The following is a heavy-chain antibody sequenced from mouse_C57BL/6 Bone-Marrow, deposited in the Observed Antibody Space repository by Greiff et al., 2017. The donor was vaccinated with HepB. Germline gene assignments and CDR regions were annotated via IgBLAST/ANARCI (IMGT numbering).Heavy chain of an antibody. V-gene: IGHV1-64*01. Sequence: QVQLQQSGAELVKPGASVKLSCKASGYTFTSYWMHWVKQRPGQGLEWIGMIHPNSGSTNYNEKFKSKATLTVDKSSSTAYMQLSSLTSEDSAVYYCARGPTVVADYFDYWGQGTTLTVSS. CDR3: ARGPTVVADYFDY. D-gene: IGHD1-1*01. J-gene: IGHJ2*01. CDR2: IHPNSGST. CDR1: GYTFTSYW.